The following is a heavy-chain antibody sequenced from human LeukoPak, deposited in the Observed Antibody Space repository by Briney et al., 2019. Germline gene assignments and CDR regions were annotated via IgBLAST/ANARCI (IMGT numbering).Heavy chain of an antibody. Sequence: SETLSLTCAVSGGFISSSNWWSWVRQPPGKGLEWIGEIYHSGSTNYNPSLKSRVTISVDKSKNQFSLKLSSVTAADTAVYYCARVSSGATTVDYWGQGTLVTVSS. CDR2: IYHSGST. CDR3: ARVSSGATTVDY. V-gene: IGHV4-4*02. CDR1: GGFISSSNW. J-gene: IGHJ4*02. D-gene: IGHD1-26*01.